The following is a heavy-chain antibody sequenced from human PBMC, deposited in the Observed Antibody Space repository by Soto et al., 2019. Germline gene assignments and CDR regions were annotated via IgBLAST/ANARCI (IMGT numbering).Heavy chain of an antibody. J-gene: IGHJ6*02. CDR2: ISYDGSNK. CDR3: ARVGDGYNYAFYGMDV. V-gene: IGHV3-30*19. D-gene: IGHD5-12*01. Sequence: QVQLVESGGGVVQPGRSLRLSCAASGFTFSSYGMHWVRQAPGKGLEWVAVISYDGSNKYYADSVKGRFTISRDNSKNTLYLQMNSLRAEDTAVYYCARVGDGYNYAFYGMDVWGQGTTVTVSS. CDR1: GFTFSSYG.